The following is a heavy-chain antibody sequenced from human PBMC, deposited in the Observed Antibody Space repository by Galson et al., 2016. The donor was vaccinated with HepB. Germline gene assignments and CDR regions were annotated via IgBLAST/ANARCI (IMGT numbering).Heavy chain of an antibody. CDR1: GFTFSFYN. D-gene: IGHD3-22*01. V-gene: IGHV3-30*03. CDR2: ISYDGRNK. CDR3: ARGADYYDTSGYYLD. J-gene: IGHJ4*02. Sequence: SLRLSCAASGFTFSFYNMHWVRQAPGKGLEWVAVISYDGRNKYYADSVKGRSSIPRDNSKNTLSLQMNSLRTEDTAVYYCARGADYYDTSGYYLDWGQGTLVTVSS.